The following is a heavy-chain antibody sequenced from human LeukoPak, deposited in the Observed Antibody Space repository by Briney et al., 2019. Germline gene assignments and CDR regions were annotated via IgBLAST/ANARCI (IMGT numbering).Heavy chain of an antibody. CDR2: IYYSGST. J-gene: IGHJ5*02. Sequence: SETLSLTCTVSGGSISSGGYYWSWIRQHPGKGLEWIRYIYYSGSTYYNPSLKSRVTISVDTSKNQFSLKLSSVTAADTAVYYCAGYSSGWNWFDPWGQGTLVTVSS. V-gene: IGHV4-31*03. D-gene: IGHD6-19*01. CDR3: AGYSSGWNWFDP. CDR1: GGSISSGGYY.